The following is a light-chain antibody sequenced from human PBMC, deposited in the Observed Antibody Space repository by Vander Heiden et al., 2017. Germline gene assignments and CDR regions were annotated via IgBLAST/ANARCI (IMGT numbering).Light chain of an antibody. CDR2: AAS. CDR3: QQCNRDAIT. CDR1: QGISSY. V-gene: IGKV1-39*01. Sequence: DDKMITSPSSLSASVGDRVTITCRASQGISSYLNWYQQKPGKAPKLLIYAASSLQIGVPSRFSGSGSGTDFTLTISSLQPEDVATYYCQQCNRDAITFGQGTRVEIK. J-gene: IGKJ5*01.